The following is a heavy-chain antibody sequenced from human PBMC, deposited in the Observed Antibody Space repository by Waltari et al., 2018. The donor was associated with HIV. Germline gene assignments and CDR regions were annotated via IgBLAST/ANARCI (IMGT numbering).Heavy chain of an antibody. Sequence: QVQLVQSGAEVKTPAASLQGSCKASRYTLTRHDLHWVRQATGQGLEWMGWMNPNSGNTGYAQKFQGRVTMTRNTSTSTGYMELSSLRSEDTAVYYCARRGRVSTGPCYFDYWGQGTLVTVSS. J-gene: IGHJ4*02. CDR3: ARRGRVSTGPCYFDY. CDR1: RYTLTRHD. D-gene: IGHD1-1*01. V-gene: IGHV1-8*01. CDR2: MNPNSGNT.